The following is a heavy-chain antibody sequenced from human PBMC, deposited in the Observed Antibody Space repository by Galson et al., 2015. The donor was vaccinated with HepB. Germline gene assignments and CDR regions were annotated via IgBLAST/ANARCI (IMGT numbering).Heavy chain of an antibody. V-gene: IGHV5-10-1*01. CDR2: IDPSDSYT. CDR3: ARQEQRDSSGWVNYYGMDV. D-gene: IGHD6-19*01. CDR1: GYSFTSYW. Sequence: QSGAEMKKPGESLRISCKGSGYSFTSYWISWVRQMPGKGLEWMGRIDPSDSYTNYSPSFQGHVTISADKSISTAYLQWSSLKASDTAMYYCARQEQRDSSGWVNYYGMDVWGQGTTVTVSS. J-gene: IGHJ6*02.